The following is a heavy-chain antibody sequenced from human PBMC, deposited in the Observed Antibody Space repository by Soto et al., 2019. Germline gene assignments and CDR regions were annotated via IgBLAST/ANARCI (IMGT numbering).Heavy chain of an antibody. V-gene: IGHV2-5*02. CDR1: GFSLTTSGVG. CDR2: IYWDDDK. CDR3: AHRVLGTVSGLVAPTAIYFDF. D-gene: IGHD3-3*01. Sequence: QITLNDSGPTQVKPRQTLTLTCTFSGFSLTTSGVGVGWIRQSPGKAPEWLALIYWDDDKRYSPSLKSRLTIIKDPSKNHMVMIMADLDPADTATSYCAHRVLGTVSGLVAPTAIYFDFWGQGTPVAVSS. J-gene: IGHJ4*02.